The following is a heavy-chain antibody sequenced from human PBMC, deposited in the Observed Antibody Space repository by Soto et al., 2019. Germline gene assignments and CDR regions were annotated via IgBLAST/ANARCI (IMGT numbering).Heavy chain of an antibody. CDR1: GFTFSSYG. CDR2: ISYDGSNK. D-gene: IGHD2-21*01. J-gene: IGHJ4*02. V-gene: IGHV3-30*18. CDR3: AKGDGYQDY. Sequence: QVQLVESGGGVVQPGRSLRLSCAASGFTFSSYGMHWVRQAPGKGLEWVAVISYDGSNKYYADSVKGRFTISRDNSKNTLYLQMNSLRAEDKAVYYCAKGDGYQDYWGQGTLVTVSS.